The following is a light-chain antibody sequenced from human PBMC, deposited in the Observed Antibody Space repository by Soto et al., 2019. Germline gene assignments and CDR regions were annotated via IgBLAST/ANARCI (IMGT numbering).Light chain of an antibody. CDR3: CSFAGSYTFWV. Sequence: QSALTQPRAVSGSTGQSVTISCTGTSSDVGDYNYVSWYQQYPGKAPKLVIYDVSKRPSGVPDRFSGSKSGNMASLTISRLQAEDEADYYCCSFAGSYTFWVFGGGTKLTVL. V-gene: IGLV2-11*01. CDR1: SSDVGDYNY. J-gene: IGLJ3*02. CDR2: DVS.